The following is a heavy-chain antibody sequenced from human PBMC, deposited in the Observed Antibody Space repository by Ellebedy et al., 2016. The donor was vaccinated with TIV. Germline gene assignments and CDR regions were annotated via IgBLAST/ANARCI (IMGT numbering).Heavy chain of an antibody. D-gene: IGHD2-2*01. CDR1: GYTFTSFG. CDR2: IGTYSGPT. V-gene: IGHV1-18*01. Sequence: AASVKVSCKASGYTFTSFGITWVRHAPGQGLEWMGWIGTYSGPTNYARKFQGRVTMTTDTFTSTAYMELRSLTSDDTAVYYCARDFHCTSNNCYERPSLYYFDSWGQGTLVTVSS. CDR3: ARDFHCTSNNCYERPSLYYFDS. J-gene: IGHJ4*02.